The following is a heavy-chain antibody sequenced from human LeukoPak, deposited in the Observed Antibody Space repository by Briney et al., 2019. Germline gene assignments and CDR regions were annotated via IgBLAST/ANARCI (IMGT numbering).Heavy chain of an antibody. CDR1: GFTFSTYV. CDR3: ATTVRNLKD. D-gene: IGHD1-1*01. CDR2: VSYSGDST. Sequence: GGSLRLSCAASGFTFSTYVMTWVRQAPGKGLEWVSVVSYSGDSTYYADSVRGRFTISRDNSKNTLYLQMNSLRAEDTAVYYCATTVRNLKDWGQGTLVTVSS. J-gene: IGHJ4*02. V-gene: IGHV3-23*01.